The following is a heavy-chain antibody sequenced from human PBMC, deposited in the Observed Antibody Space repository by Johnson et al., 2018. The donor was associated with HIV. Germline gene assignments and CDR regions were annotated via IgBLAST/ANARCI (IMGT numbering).Heavy chain of an antibody. CDR1: GFTFSSYG. J-gene: IGHJ3*01. V-gene: IGHV3-NL1*01. CDR2: INWDGGTI. CDR3: ASGDEDVF. D-gene: IGHD5-12*01. Sequence: QVQLVESGGGVVQPGGSLRLSCAASGFTFSSYGMHWVRQAPGKGLEWVSGINWDGGTIDYAGSVKGRFTISRDNSKNTLYLEMNSLRAEDTAVYYCASGDEDVFWGQGTMVTVSS.